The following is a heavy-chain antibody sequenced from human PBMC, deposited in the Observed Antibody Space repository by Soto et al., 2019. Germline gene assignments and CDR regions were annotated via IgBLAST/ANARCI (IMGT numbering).Heavy chain of an antibody. Sequence: SETLSLTCTVSGASIRNYYWTWIRQSGGKGLEWVGRIFGSGATNYNPSLSSRTTMSVDAAKNLLTLNVSSVTAADTAVYYCERIPPVGTPDSWGRGMLVTVSS. CDR2: IFGSGAT. CDR3: ERIPPVGTPDS. D-gene: IGHD1-26*01. J-gene: IGHJ5*01. CDR1: GASIRNYY. V-gene: IGHV4-4*07.